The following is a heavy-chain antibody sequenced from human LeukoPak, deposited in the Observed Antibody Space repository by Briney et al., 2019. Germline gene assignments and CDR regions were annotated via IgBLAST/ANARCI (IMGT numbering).Heavy chain of an antibody. V-gene: IGHV1-2*02. D-gene: IGHD5-18*01. Sequence: ASVKVSCKASGYTFTGYYMHWVRQAPGQGLEWMGWINPNSGGTNYAQKFQGRVTMTRDTSISTAYMELSRLRSDDTAVYYCASSWGTAMAVLDYWGQGTLVTVSS. CDR1: GYTFTGYY. CDR2: INPNSGGT. CDR3: ASSWGTAMAVLDY. J-gene: IGHJ4*02.